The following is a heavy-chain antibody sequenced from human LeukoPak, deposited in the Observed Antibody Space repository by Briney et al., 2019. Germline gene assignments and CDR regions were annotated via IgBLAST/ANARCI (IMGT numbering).Heavy chain of an antibody. CDR1: GGSISSSSHY. CDR2: INYSGST. J-gene: IGHJ4*02. V-gene: IGHV4-39*02. Sequence: PSETLSLTCTVSGGSISSSSHYWGWIRQPPGKGLEWIGSINYSGSTYYNPSLRSRVTISVDTSKNHFSLKLSSVTAADTAVYYCARLSSVSNRSHFDYWGQGTLVTVSS. CDR3: ARLSSVSNRSHFDY. D-gene: IGHD3-10*01.